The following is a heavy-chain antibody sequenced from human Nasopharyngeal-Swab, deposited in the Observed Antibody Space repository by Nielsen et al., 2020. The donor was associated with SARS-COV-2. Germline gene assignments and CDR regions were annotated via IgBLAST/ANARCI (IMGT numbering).Heavy chain of an antibody. CDR1: GFTFSRYT. V-gene: IGHV3-30-3*01. J-gene: IGHJ4*02. CDR2: ISYDGSNK. D-gene: IGHD3-22*01. CDR3: ASTPLDSSGYYYAFHY. Sequence: GESLKISCAASGFTFSRYTMHWVRQAPGKGLEWVAVISYDGSNKYYADSVKGRFTISRDISKKPLYLQMNSLRAEDTAVFYCASTPLDSSGYYYAFHYWGRGTLVTVSS.